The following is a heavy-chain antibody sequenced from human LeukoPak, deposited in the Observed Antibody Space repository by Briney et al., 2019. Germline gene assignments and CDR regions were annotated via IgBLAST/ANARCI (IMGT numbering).Heavy chain of an antibody. V-gene: IGHV4-34*01. Sequence: PSETLSLTCAVYGGSFSGYYWSWIRQPPGKGLEWIGEINHSGSTNYNPSLKSRVTISVDTSKNQFPLKLSSVTAADTAVYYCARALPNRPYYYDSSGYPSFDYWGQGTLVTVSS. CDR1: GGSFSGYY. J-gene: IGHJ4*02. CDR3: ARALPNRPYYYDSSGYPSFDY. CDR2: INHSGST. D-gene: IGHD3-22*01.